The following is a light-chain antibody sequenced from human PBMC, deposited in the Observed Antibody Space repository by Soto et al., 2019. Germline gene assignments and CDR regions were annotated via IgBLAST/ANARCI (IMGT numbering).Light chain of an antibody. CDR2: DAS. J-gene: IGKJ4*01. V-gene: IGKV3-11*01. CDR1: QSVHSY. CDR3: QSRSNKLP. Sequence: EIVLTQSPATLSLSPGERATLSCRASQSVHSYLAWYQHKAGQAPRLLIYDASKRATGIPARFSGSESGTDFNITIVSLEGEEFVGSWAQSRSNKLPFGEGTKVDIK.